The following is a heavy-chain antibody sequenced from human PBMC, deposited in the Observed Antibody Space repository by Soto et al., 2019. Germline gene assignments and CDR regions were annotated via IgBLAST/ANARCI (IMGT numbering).Heavy chain of an antibody. CDR3: AHAYGGTSWPNDAFDV. Sequence: QITLKESGPTLVKPTQTLTLTCTFSGFSLSADGVGVGWIRQPPGKALEWLALIYWDDDKRYRPSLKSWLTITKDTSKNQVVLTMTNMDPVDTATYYCAHAYGGTSWPNDAFDVWGQGTVVTVSS. CDR2: IYWDDDK. CDR1: GFSLSADGVG. V-gene: IGHV2-5*02. D-gene: IGHD2-2*01. J-gene: IGHJ3*01.